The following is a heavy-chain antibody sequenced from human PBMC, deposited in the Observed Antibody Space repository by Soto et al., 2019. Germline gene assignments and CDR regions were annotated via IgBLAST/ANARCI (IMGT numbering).Heavy chain of an antibody. CDR2: ISAYNGKT. J-gene: IGHJ4*02. V-gene: IGHV1-18*04. Sequence: QVQLVQSGAEVKKPGASVKVSCKASGYTFTLYGISWVRQAPGQGLEWMGWISAYNGKTNYAQKLQGRVTMTTDTSTSTAYMELRSLRSDDTAVYYWAYSSRPARCFDYWGQGTLVTVAS. CDR3: AYSSRPARCFDY. D-gene: IGHD6-13*01. CDR1: GYTFTLYG.